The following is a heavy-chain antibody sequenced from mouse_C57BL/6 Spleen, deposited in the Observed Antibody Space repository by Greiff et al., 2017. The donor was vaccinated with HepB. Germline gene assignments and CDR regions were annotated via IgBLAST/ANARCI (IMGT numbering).Heavy chain of an antibody. D-gene: IGHD2-4*01. Sequence: QVQLKESGPELVKPGASVKISCKASGYAFSSSWMNWVKQRPGRGLEGIGRIYPGDGDTNYNGKFKGKATLTADKSSSTAYMQLSSLTSEDSAVYFCARDYDYLYYAMDYWGQGTSVTVSS. V-gene: IGHV1-82*01. CDR3: ARDYDYLYYAMDY. CDR2: IYPGDGDT. CDR1: GYAFSSSW. J-gene: IGHJ4*01.